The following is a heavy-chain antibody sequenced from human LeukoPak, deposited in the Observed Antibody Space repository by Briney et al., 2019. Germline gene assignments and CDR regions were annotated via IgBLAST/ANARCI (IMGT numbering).Heavy chain of an antibody. D-gene: IGHD4-17*01. V-gene: IGHV4-39*07. J-gene: IGHJ4*02. Sequence: NPSETLSLTCTVSGGSISSSSYYWGWIRQPPGKGLEWIGSIYYSGSTYYNPFLKSRVTISVDTSKNQFSLKLSSVTAADTAVYYCARTGEDGDYYFDYWGQGTLVTVST. CDR2: IYYSGST. CDR1: GGSISSSSYY. CDR3: ARTGEDGDYYFDY.